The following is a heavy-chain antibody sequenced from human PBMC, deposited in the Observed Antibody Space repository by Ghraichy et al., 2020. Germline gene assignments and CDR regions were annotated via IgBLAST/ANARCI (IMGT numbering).Heavy chain of an antibody. D-gene: IGHD6-19*01. CDR1: GGSISSYY. J-gene: IGHJ4*02. Sequence: SETLSLTCTVSGGSISSYYWSWIRQPAGKGLEWIGRIYTSGSTNYNPSLKSRVTMSVDTSKNQFSLKLSSVTAADTAVYYCARGGWGSGWYLIDYWGQGTLVTVSS. CDR2: IYTSGST. V-gene: IGHV4-4*07. CDR3: ARGGWGSGWYLIDY.